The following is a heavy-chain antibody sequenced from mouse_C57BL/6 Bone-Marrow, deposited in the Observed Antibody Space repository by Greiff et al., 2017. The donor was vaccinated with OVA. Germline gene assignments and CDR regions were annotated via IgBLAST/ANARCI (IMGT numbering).Heavy chain of an antibody. Sequence: EVQLVESGGDLVKPGGSLKLSCAASGFTFSSYGMSWVRQTPDTRLEWVATISSGGSYPYYPDSVKGRFTISRDNAKNTLYLQMSSLKSEDTAMYYCARSMITPYYYAMDYWGQGTSVTVSS. CDR2: ISSGGSYP. V-gene: IGHV5-6*01. CDR1: GFTFSSYG. D-gene: IGHD2-4*01. J-gene: IGHJ4*01. CDR3: ARSMITPYYYAMDY.